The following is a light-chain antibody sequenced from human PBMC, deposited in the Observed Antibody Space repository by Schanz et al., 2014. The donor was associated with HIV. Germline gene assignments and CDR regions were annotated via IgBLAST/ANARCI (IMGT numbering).Light chain of an antibody. J-gene: IGLJ3*02. CDR2: EVT. Sequence: QSALTQPPSASGSPGQLVTISCTGTSSDVGDYNYVSWYQQHPGKAPKLMIYEVTKRPSGVPDRFSGSKSGNTASLTVSGLQADDEAHYYCNSYTSSSTWVFGGGTKLTVL. V-gene: IGLV2-8*01. CDR1: SSDVGDYNY. CDR3: NSYTSSSTWV.